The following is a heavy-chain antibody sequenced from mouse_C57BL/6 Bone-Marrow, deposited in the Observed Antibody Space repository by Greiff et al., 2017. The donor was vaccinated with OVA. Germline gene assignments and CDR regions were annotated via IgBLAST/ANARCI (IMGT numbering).Heavy chain of an antibody. CDR2: IWTGGGT. Sequence: QVQLKESGPGLVAPSQSLSITCTVSGFSLTSYAISWVRQPPGKGLEWLGVIWTGGGTNYNSAHKSRLSISKDTSKSQVFLKMNSLQTNDTAWDYCARSFYYEYGYAMDYWGQGTSVTVSS. CDR3: ARSFYYEYGYAMDY. D-gene: IGHD2-4*01. CDR1: GFSLTSYA. J-gene: IGHJ4*01. V-gene: IGHV2-9-1*01.